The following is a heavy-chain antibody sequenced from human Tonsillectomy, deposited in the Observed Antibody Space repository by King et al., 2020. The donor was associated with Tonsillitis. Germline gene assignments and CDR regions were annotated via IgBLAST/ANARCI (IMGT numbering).Heavy chain of an antibody. CDR2: INHSGST. V-gene: IGHV4-34*01. CDR1: GGSFSGYY. CDR3: ARRSVAGKKKNYYMDV. J-gene: IGHJ6*03. D-gene: IGHD6-19*01. Sequence: VQLQQWGAGLLKPSETLSLTCAVYGGSFSGYYWSWIRQPPGKGLEWIGEINHSGSTNYNPSLKSRVTISVDTSKNQFSLKLSSVTAADTAVYYCARRSVAGKKKNYYMDVWGKGTTVTVSS.